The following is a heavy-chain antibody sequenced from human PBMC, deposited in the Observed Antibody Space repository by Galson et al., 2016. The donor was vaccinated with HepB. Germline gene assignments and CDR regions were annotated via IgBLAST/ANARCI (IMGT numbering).Heavy chain of an antibody. CDR3: ARPRYCSSATCTAAFDY. Sequence: ETLSLTCTVSGGSIIGSSHYWGWIRQPPGKGLEWIGRIYYGGSTLYSPSLRSRVSISVDPSKNHFPLEVRSVTAADTAVYYCARPRYCSSATCTAAFDYWGQGTLVTVSS. CDR1: GGSIIGSSHY. J-gene: IGHJ4*02. V-gene: IGHV4-39*01. D-gene: IGHD2-2*01. CDR2: IYYGGST.